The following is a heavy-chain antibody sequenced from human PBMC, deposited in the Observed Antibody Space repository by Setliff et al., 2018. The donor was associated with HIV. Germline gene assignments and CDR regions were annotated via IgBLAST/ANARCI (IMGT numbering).Heavy chain of an antibody. J-gene: IGHJ3*02. Sequence: KTSETLSLTCTVSGGSITTSSYYWGWVRQPPGKGLEWIGSIYSTGNTYYSPSLKNRVSLSVDTSRSQFSLRLNSVTAADTGVYYCARLFQWMSYSFDIWGQGTMVT. D-gene: IGHD5-12*01. V-gene: IGHV4-39*01. CDR1: GGSITTSSYY. CDR3: ARLFQWMSYSFDI. CDR2: IYSTGNT.